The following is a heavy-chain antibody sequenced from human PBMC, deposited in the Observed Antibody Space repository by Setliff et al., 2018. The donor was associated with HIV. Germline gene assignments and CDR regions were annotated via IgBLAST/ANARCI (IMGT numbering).Heavy chain of an antibody. J-gene: IGHJ4*02. V-gene: IGHV1-69*05. CDR3: ASGVGHFDTSYSEKY. CDR2: ILGIFGTT. CDR1: GDAFNSNA. Sequence: SVKVSCKTSGDAFNSNAISWVRQAPGQGLEWMGGILGIFGTTYYAQKFQGRVTITTDESTRTSYMELTSLRSEDTAVYYCASGVGHFDTSYSEKYWGQGTLVTVSP. D-gene: IGHD3-10*01.